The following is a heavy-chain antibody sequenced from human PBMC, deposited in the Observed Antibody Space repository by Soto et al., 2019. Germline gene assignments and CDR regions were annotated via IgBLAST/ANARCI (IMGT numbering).Heavy chain of an antibody. CDR1: GYTLTELS. Sequence: XSVKVSCKVSGYTLTELSMHWVRQAPVKGLEWMGGFDPEDGETIYAQKFQGRVTMTEDTSTDTAYMELTSLRSQDTAVYYCATDGQEYWGQGTLVTVSS. V-gene: IGHV1-24*01. CDR3: ATDGQEY. CDR2: FDPEDGET. J-gene: IGHJ4*02.